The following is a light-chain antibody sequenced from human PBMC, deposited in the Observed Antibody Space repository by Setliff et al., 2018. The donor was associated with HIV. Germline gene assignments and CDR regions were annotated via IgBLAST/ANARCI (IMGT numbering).Light chain of an antibody. J-gene: IGLJ1*01. Sequence: QSALTQPASVSGSPGQSITISCTGISSDVGGYNYVSWYQQHPGKAPKLMIYEVSNRPSGVSNRFSGSKSGNTASLTISGLQAEDEADYYCNSYTSSSTYVFGTGTKVIVL. CDR1: SSDVGGYNY. V-gene: IGLV2-14*01. CDR2: EVS. CDR3: NSYTSSSTYV.